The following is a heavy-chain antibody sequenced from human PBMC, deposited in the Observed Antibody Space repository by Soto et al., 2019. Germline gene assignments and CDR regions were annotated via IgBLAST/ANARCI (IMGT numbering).Heavy chain of an antibody. CDR1: GGSISSYY. Sequence: QVQLQESGPGLVKPSETLSLTCTVSGGSISSYYWSWIRQPPGKGLEWIGYIYYSGSTNYNPSLKSRVTISVDTSKNQFSLKLSSVTAADTAVYYCARAHYSANWFDPWGQGTLVTASS. J-gene: IGHJ5*02. CDR3: ARAHYSANWFDP. D-gene: IGHD3-10*01. V-gene: IGHV4-59*01. CDR2: IYYSGST.